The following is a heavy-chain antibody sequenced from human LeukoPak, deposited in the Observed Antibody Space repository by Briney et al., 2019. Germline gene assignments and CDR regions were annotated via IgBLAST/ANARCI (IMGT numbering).Heavy chain of an antibody. Sequence: PSETLSLTCTVSGVSISSYYWSWIRLPPGKGLEWIGYLSKSGNTNYSPSLKRRVTIFGDTSKNQFFLKLSSVTAADTAVYYCARARYVNSFYAFDIWGQGTLVTVSS. J-gene: IGHJ3*02. V-gene: IGHV4-59*01. CDR3: ARARYVNSFYAFDI. CDR2: LSKSGNT. D-gene: IGHD3-9*01. CDR1: GVSISSYY.